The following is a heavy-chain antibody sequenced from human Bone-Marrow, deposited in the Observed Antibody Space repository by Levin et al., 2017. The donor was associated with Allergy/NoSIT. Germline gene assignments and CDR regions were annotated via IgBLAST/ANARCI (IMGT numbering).Heavy chain of an antibody. Sequence: VASVKVSCKASGYTFTGYYIHWMRQAPGQGLEWMGWITPDSGATRYPERFQGRVTMTRDTSISTAYMELSRLQSDDTAMYYCARDTSGNAFEIWGQGTMVTVSP. J-gene: IGHJ3*02. CDR3: ARDTSGNAFEI. V-gene: IGHV1-2*02. D-gene: IGHD3-10*01. CDR1: GYTFTGYY. CDR2: ITPDSGAT.